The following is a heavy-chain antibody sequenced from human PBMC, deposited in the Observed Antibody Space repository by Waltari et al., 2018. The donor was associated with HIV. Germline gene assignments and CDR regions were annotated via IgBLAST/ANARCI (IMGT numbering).Heavy chain of an antibody. CDR2: IKQDGSEK. CDR1: GSALSSSW. Sequence: EVQLVESGGGLVKPGRSLSLPCAASGSALSSSWTSGVRQAPGKGLEGVANIKQDGSEKYYVDSVKGRFTISRDNAKNSLYLQMNSLRAEDTAVYYCARDRHYDILTGSYFDYWGQGTLVTVSS. CDR3: ARDRHYDILTGSYFDY. V-gene: IGHV3-7*01. J-gene: IGHJ4*02. D-gene: IGHD3-9*01.